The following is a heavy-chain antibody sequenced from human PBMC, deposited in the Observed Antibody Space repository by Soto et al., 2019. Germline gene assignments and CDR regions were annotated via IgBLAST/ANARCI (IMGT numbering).Heavy chain of an antibody. CDR2: INHSGST. Sequence: SSETLSLTCAVYGGSFSGYYWSWIRQPPGKGLEWIGEINHSGSTNYNPSLKSRVTISVDTSKNQFSLKLSSVTAADTAVYYCARVEGYEQDYGMDVWGQGTTVTVS. D-gene: IGHD5-12*01. CDR1: GGSFSGYY. J-gene: IGHJ6*02. CDR3: ARVEGYEQDYGMDV. V-gene: IGHV4-34*01.